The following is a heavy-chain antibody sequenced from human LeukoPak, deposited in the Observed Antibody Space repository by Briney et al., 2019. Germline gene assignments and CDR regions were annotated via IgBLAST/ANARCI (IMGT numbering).Heavy chain of an antibody. Sequence: GGSLRLSCAVSGLTFSSYWMHWASHAPGKGLVWVSRINTDGSYAIYAESVKSRFTVSRDNAKHTLYLQMNSLRAEDTAVYYCVRWQDIWGQGTMVTVSS. CDR2: INTDGSYA. V-gene: IGHV3-74*01. J-gene: IGHJ3*02. CDR3: VRWQDI. CDR1: GLTFSSYW.